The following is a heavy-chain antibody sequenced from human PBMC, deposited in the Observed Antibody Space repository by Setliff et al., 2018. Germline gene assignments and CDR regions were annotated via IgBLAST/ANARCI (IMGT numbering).Heavy chain of an antibody. V-gene: IGHV3-23*01. D-gene: IGHD6-25*01. CDR2: ISSTITST. J-gene: IGHJ4*02. CDR1: GFTFSSSA. Sequence: GGSLRLSCAASGFTFSSSAMAWVRQAPGKGLEWVSAISSTITSTYYADSVKGRFTISRDISKNTLYLQMNSLRAEDTAVYYCVRDTTSGWMLTNWGQGTPVTVSS. CDR3: VRDTTSGWMLTN.